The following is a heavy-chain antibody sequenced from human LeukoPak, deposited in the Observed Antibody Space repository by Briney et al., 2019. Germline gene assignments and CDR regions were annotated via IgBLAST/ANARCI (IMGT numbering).Heavy chain of an antibody. CDR3: ARATDQEFDY. V-gene: IGHV1-46*01. CDR2: IYPGGNYT. Sequence: ASVKVSCKAAGYIFTSHFMHWVRQAPGQGLEWMGIIYPGGNYTNYAQKFHDRVTMTRDTSASTIYMELSSLKSEDTAVYYCARATDQEFDYWGQGTVVTVSS. D-gene: IGHD2-2*01. CDR1: GYIFTSHF. J-gene: IGHJ4*02.